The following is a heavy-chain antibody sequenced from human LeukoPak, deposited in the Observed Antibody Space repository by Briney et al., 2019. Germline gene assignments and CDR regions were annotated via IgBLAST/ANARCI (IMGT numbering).Heavy chain of an antibody. J-gene: IGHJ4*02. CDR1: GITLSNYG. Sequence: PGGSLRLSCAVSGITLSNYGVSWVRQAPGKGLEWVAGLSGSGGGTNYADPVQGRFTISRDNPKNTLYLQMNSLRAEDTAVYFCAKRGVVVRVFLVGFHKEAYYFDSWGQGALVTVSS. V-gene: IGHV3-23*01. D-gene: IGHD3-10*01. CDR3: AKRGVVVRVFLVGFHKEAYYFDS. CDR2: LSGSGGGT.